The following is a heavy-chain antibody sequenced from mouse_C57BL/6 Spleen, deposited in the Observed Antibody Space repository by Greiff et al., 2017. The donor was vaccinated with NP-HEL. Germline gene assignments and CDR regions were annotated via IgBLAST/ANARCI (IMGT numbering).Heavy chain of an antibody. CDR2: INPNNGGT. CDR1: GYTFTDYY. V-gene: IGHV1-26*01. CDR3: ARLGLLYFDY. J-gene: IGHJ2*01. D-gene: IGHD1-1*01. Sequence: VQLQQSGPELVKPGASVKISCKASGYTFTDYYMNWVQQSHGKSLEWIGDINPNNGGTSYNQKFKGKATLTVDTSSSTAYMERRSLTSEDSAVYYCARLGLLYFDYWGKGTTLTGSS.